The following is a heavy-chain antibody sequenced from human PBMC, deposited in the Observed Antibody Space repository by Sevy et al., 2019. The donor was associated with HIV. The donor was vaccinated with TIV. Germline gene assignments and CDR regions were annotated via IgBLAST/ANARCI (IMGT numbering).Heavy chain of an antibody. CDR2: ISSSGSTI. CDR3: AILVDTAMVTGDY. Sequence: GGSLRLSCAASGFTFSDYYMSWIRQAPGKGLEWVSYISSSGSTIYYADSVKGRFTISRDNAKNSLNLQMNSLRAEDTAVYYCAILVDTAMVTGDYWGQGTLVTVSS. J-gene: IGHJ4*02. D-gene: IGHD5-18*01. V-gene: IGHV3-11*01. CDR1: GFTFSDYY.